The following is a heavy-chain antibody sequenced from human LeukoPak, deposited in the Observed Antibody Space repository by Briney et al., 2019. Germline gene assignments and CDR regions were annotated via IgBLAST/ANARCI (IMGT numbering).Heavy chain of an antibody. CDR2: ISAYNGNT. CDR3: TRLLWFGESPNWFDP. CDR1: GYTFTSYG. J-gene: IGHJ5*02. V-gene: IGHV1-18*01. Sequence: ASVKVSCKASGYTFTSYGISWVRQAPGQGLDWMGWISAYNGNTNYAQKFQGRVTMTTDTSTRTAYMELRSLRSGDTAVYYCTRLLWFGESPNWFDPWGQGTLVTVSS. D-gene: IGHD3-10*01.